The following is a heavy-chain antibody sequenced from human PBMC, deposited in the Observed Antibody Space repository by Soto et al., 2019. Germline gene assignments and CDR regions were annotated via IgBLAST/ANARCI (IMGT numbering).Heavy chain of an antibody. CDR1: GFTFSSYG. CDR2: ISYDGSNK. D-gene: IGHD2-15*01. V-gene: IGHV3-30*03. Sequence: QVQLVESGGGVVQPGRSLRLSCAASGFTFSSYGMHWVRQAPGKGLEWVAVISYDGSNKYYADSVKGRFTISRDNSKNTLYLQMNSLRAEDTAVYYCARDKVAATRSFDYWGQGTLVTVSS. CDR3: ARDKVAATRSFDY. J-gene: IGHJ4*02.